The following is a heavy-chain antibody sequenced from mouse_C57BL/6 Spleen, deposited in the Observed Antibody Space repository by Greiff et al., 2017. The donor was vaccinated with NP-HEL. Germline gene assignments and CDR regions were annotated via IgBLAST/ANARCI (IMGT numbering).Heavy chain of an antibody. CDR3: ARLTTVVQYYFDY. D-gene: IGHD1-1*01. Sequence: DVHLVESGGDLVKPGGSLKLSCAASGFTFSSYGMSWVRQTPDKRLEWVATISSGGSYTYYPDSVKGRFTISRDNAKNTLYLQMSSLKSEDTAMYYCARLTTVVQYYFDYWGQGTTLTVSS. CDR1: GFTFSSYG. V-gene: IGHV5-6*01. J-gene: IGHJ2*01. CDR2: ISSGGSYT.